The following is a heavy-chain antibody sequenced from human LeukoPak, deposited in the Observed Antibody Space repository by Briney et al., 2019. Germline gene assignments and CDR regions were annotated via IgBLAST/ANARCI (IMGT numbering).Heavy chain of an antibody. Sequence: PGGSLRLSCAASGFTFSSYAMHWVRQAPGKGLEWVAVISYDGSNKYYADSVKGRFTISRDNSKNTLYLQMNSLRAEDTAVYYCARDNAAYVLLWLGYFDYWGQGTLVTVSS. CDR2: ISYDGSNK. CDR3: ARDNAAYVLLWLGYFDY. D-gene: IGHD3-10*01. V-gene: IGHV3-30-3*01. J-gene: IGHJ4*02. CDR1: GFTFSSYA.